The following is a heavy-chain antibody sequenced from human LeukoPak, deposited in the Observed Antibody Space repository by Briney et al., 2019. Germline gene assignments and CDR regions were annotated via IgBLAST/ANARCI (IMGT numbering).Heavy chain of an antibody. CDR1: GFTFSSYA. J-gene: IGHJ4*02. V-gene: IGHV3-23*01. CDR2: ISGGGGST. D-gene: IGHD2-21*01. CDR3: AKDLSGPYLRILSSDY. Sequence: PGGSLRLSCAASGFTFSSYAMSWVRQAPGKGLEWVSAISGGGGSTYYADSVKGRFTISRDNSKNTLYLRMNSLRAEDTAVYYCAKDLSGPYLRILSSDYWGQGTLVTVSS.